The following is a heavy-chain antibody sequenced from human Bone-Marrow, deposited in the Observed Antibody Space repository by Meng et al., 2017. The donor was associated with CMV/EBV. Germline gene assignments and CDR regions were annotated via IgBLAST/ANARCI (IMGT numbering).Heavy chain of an antibody. V-gene: IGHV1-2*02. J-gene: IGHJ4*02. CDR1: GYTFTGYY. CDR2: INPNSGGT. D-gene: IGHD3-22*01. Sequence: ASVKVSCKASGYTFTGYYMHWVRQAPGQGLEWMGWINPNSGGTNYAQKFQGRVTMTRDTSISTAYMELSSLRSEDTAVYYCARDLLHYYDSSGYSLYFDYWGQGTLVTVSS. CDR3: ARDLLHYYDSSGYSLYFDY.